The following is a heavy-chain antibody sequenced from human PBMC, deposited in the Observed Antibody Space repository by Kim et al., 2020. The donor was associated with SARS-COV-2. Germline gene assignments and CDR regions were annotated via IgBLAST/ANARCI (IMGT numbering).Heavy chain of an antibody. CDR3: ARGPGIPAIWFGDFRPEYYGMGV. CDR1: GDSIRNYY. D-gene: IGHD3-10*01. CDR2: IYSSGST. J-gene: IGHJ6*02. V-gene: IGHV4-59*01. Sequence: SETLSLTCTVSGDSIRNYYWSWIRQTPVKGLEWFGYIYSSGSTNYHPSLKSRVTISVDTSKNQFSLKLSSVTAADTAVYYCARGPGIPAIWFGDFRPEYYGMGVWGQGTTVTVSS.